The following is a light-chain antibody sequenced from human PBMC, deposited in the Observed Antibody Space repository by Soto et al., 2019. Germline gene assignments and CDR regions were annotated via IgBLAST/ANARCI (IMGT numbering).Light chain of an antibody. V-gene: IGKV1-9*01. CDR2: AAS. CDR1: QGISSY. CDR3: QQLNSYPLT. J-gene: IGKJ4*01. Sequence: DIQLTQSPSFLSASVGDRVTITCRASQGISSYLAWYQQKPGKAPKLLIYAASTLQSGVPSRFSGSGSGTEFTLTISSPQPEDFATYYCQQLNSYPLTFGGGTKVHIK.